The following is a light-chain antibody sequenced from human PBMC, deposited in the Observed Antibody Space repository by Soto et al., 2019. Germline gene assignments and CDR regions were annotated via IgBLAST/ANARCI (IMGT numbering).Light chain of an antibody. J-gene: IGKJ4*01. Sequence: DIPMTQSPSSLSASVGDRVTITCRASQSISSYLNWYQQKPGKAPKLLIYAASSLQSGVPSRFSGSGSGTDFTLPIAGLQPDAAASYFCQPSISAPFTFGGGTNVAIK. V-gene: IGKV1-39*01. CDR2: AAS. CDR1: QSISSY. CDR3: QPSISAPFT.